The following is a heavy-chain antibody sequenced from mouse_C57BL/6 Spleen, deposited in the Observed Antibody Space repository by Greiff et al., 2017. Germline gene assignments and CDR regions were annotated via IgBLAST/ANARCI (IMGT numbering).Heavy chain of an antibody. D-gene: IGHD2-2*01. Sequence: VQLQQSGPELVKPGASVKIPCKASGYTFTDYNMDWVKQSHGKSLEWIGDINPNNGGTIYNQKFKGKATVTVDKSSSTAYMALRSLTSEETAVYYCARWLHPYAMDYRGQGTSVTVSS. V-gene: IGHV1-18*01. CDR1: GYTFTDYN. CDR2: INPNNGGT. CDR3: ARWLHPYAMDY. J-gene: IGHJ4*01.